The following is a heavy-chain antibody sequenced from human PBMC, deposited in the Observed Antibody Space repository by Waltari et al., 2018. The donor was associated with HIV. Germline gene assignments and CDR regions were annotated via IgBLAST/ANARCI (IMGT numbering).Heavy chain of an antibody. CDR1: GGTFSSYA. CDR2: IIPIFGTA. CDR3: ARDAGTYYYDSSGRYYFDY. V-gene: IGHV1-69*01. Sequence: QVQLVQSGAEVKKPGSSVKVSCKASGGTFSSYAISWVRQAPGKGLEWMGGIIPIFGTANYAQKFQGRVTITADESTSTAYMELSSLRSEDTAVYYCARDAGTYYYDSSGRYYFDYWGQGTLVTVSS. J-gene: IGHJ4*02. D-gene: IGHD3-22*01.